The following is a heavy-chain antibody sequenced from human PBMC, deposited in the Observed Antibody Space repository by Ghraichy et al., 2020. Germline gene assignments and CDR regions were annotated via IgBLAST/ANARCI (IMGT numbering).Heavy chain of an antibody. CDR3: TRVREYTNFAFDQ. D-gene: IGHD3-9*01. CDR2: IRMKAHGGTA. J-gene: IGHJ4*02. CDR1: GFIFGDYA. Sequence: GGSLRLSCTGSGFIFGDYAMSWVRQAPGKGLEWVGFIRMKAHGGTAEYAPSVKGRFTVSRDDSEGIAHLQMNSLNIEDTAVYFCTRVREYTNFAFDQWGQGTLVTVSS. V-gene: IGHV3-49*04.